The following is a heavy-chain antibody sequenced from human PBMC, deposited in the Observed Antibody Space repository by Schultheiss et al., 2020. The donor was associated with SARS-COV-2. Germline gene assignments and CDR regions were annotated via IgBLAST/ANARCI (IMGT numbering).Heavy chain of an antibody. D-gene: IGHD2-15*01. Sequence: SETLSLTCAVYGGSFSGYYWSWIRQPPGKGLEWIGYIYYSGSTYYNPSLKSLVTISVDTSKNQFSLKLSSVTAADTAVYYCARMVVVAATLGWFDPWGQGTLVTVSS. CDR3: ARMVVVAATLGWFDP. CDR2: IYYSGST. J-gene: IGHJ5*02. CDR1: GGSFSGYY. V-gene: IGHV4-34*09.